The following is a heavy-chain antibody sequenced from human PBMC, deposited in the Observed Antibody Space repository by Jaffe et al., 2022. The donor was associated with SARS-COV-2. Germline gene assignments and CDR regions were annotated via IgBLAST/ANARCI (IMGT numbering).Heavy chain of an antibody. J-gene: IGHJ4*02. CDR1: GFTFSSYA. CDR2: ISSNGGST. D-gene: IGHD6-13*01. V-gene: IGHV3-64*02. Sequence: EVQLVESGEGLVQPGGSLRLSCAASGFTFSSYAMHWVRQAPGKGLEYVSAISSNGGSTYYADSVKGRFTISRDNSKNTLYLQMGSLRAEDMAVYYCARDAGTGGAWYYFDYWGQGTLVTVSS. CDR3: ARDAGTGGAWYYFDY.